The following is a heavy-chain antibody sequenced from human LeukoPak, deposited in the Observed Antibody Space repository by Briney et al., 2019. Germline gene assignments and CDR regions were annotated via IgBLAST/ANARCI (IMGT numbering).Heavy chain of an antibody. J-gene: IGHJ3*02. Sequence: SETLSLTFTVSGGSISSYYWSWIRQPPGKGLEWIGYIYYSGSTNYNPSLKSRVTISVDTSKNQFSLKLSSVTATDTAVYYCARDFRAFWSGNDAFDIWGQGTMVTVSS. CDR1: GGSISSYY. V-gene: IGHV4-59*01. CDR3: ARDFRAFWSGNDAFDI. D-gene: IGHD3-3*01. CDR2: IYYSGST.